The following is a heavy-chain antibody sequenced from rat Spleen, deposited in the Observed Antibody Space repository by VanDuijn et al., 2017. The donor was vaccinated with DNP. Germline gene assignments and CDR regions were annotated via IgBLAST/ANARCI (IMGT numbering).Heavy chain of an antibody. D-gene: IGHD1-12*01. CDR3: TREGQPYYSMDA. Sequence: QVQLKESGPGLVQPSQTLSLTCTVSGFSLTSYGVSWVRQPPGKGLEWIAAISSGGRTYYNSALKSRLSISRDTSKSQVFLKMNSLQTEDTAIYFCTREGQPYYSMDAWGQGTSVTVSS. J-gene: IGHJ4*01. V-gene: IGHV2S12*01. CDR2: ISSGGRT. CDR1: GFSLTSYG.